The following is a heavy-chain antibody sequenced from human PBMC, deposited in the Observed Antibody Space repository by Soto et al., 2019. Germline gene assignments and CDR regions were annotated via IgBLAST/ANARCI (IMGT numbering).Heavy chain of an antibody. D-gene: IGHD2-21*01. CDR3: AKDAVYNDGLWLMDS. Sequence: GGSLRLSCAASGFTISTFAMTWVRQAPGKGLESVCGMTGSGATIHYADSVRGRFTISKDNSKNVLFLQMDNLRDEDTAIYYCAKDAVYNDGLWLMDSWGQGTLVTVSS. CDR2: MTGSGATI. V-gene: IGHV3-23*01. CDR1: GFTISTFA. J-gene: IGHJ4*02.